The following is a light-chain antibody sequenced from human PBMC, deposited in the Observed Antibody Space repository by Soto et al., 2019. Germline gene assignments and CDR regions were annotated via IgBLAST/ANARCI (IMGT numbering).Light chain of an antibody. Sequence: DIVMTQSPDSLAVSLGERATINCKSSQSVLYSSNNKNYLAWYQQKPGQPPKLLIYWASTRESGVPDRFSGSGSGTDFTPTISRLEPEDFAVYYCQQYGSSPRTFGQGTRLEIK. CDR2: WAS. CDR1: QSVLYSSNNKNY. J-gene: IGKJ5*01. CDR3: QQYGSSPRT. V-gene: IGKV4-1*01.